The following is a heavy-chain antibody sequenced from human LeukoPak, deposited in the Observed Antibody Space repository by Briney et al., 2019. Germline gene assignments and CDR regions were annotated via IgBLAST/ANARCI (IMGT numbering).Heavy chain of an antibody. Sequence: PSETLSLTCPVSGGSISSYYWSWIRQPPGKGLEWIGEINHSGSTNYNPSLKSRVTISVDTSKNQFSLKLSSVTAADTAVYYCARVRFVTSSSWYPRSENLPQILDYWGQGTLVTVSS. CDR1: GGSISSYY. D-gene: IGHD6-13*01. J-gene: IGHJ4*02. CDR3: ARVRFVTSSSWYPRSENLPQILDY. CDR2: INHSGST. V-gene: IGHV4-34*01.